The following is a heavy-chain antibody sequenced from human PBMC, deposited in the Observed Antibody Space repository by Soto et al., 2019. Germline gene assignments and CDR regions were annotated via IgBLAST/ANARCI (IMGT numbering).Heavy chain of an antibody. J-gene: IGHJ4*02. CDR3: ARGSTGDDFDY. CDR1: GVSISSTKW. D-gene: IGHD7-27*01. Sequence: SETLSLTCAVSGVSISSTKWWSWVRQPPGKGLEWIGDTYYGGSTYYNPSLKSRVTMSVDKSKNQFSLKLSSVIVADTAVYYCARGSTGDDFDYWGQGTLVTVSS. V-gene: IGHV4-4*02. CDR2: TYYGGST.